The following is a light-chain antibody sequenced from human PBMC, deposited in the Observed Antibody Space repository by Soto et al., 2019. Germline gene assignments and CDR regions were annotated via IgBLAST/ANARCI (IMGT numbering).Light chain of an antibody. CDR1: QDISSW. V-gene: IGKV1-12*01. CDR3: QQANSFPFT. J-gene: IGKJ3*01. CDR2: GAS. Sequence: DIQMTQSPSSVSASVGDRVTITCRASQDISSWLAGYQQKPGKAPKLLIYGASSLQSGVPSRFSGSGSGTDFTLTISSLQPEDFATYYCQQANSFPFTFGPGTKVDIK.